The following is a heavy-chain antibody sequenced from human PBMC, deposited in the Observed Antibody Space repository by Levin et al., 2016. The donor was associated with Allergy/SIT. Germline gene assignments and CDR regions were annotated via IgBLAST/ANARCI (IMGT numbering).Heavy chain of an antibody. Sequence: GESLKISCAASGFTFSSYTLNWVRQAPGKGLEWVSSISSSSSFIYYADSVKGRFTISRDNAKSSLYLQMNSLRAEDTAVYYCARPGSTSGNYYYGMDVWGQGTTVTVSS. CDR2: ISSSSSFI. CDR1: GFTFSSYT. J-gene: IGHJ6*02. CDR3: ARPGSTSGNYYYGMDV. D-gene: IGHD2-2*01. V-gene: IGHV3-21*01.